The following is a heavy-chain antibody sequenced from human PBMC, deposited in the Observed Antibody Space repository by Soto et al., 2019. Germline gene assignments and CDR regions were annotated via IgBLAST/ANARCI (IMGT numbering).Heavy chain of an antibody. V-gene: IGHV3-33*01. Sequence: QAGGSLRLSCAASGFTFSSYGMHWVRQAPGKGLEWVAVIWYDGSNKYYADSVKGRFTISRDNSKNTLYLQMNSLRAEDTAVYYCARSDTAMAAYFDYWGQGTLVTVSS. CDR3: ARSDTAMAAYFDY. CDR1: GFTFSSYG. CDR2: IWYDGSNK. J-gene: IGHJ4*02. D-gene: IGHD5-18*01.